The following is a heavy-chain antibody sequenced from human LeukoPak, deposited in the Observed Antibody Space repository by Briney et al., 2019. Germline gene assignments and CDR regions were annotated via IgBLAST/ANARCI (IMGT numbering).Heavy chain of an antibody. V-gene: IGHV3-21*01. CDR1: GFSFSTYS. CDR3: ATEKVYSSRRQVDY. CDR2: ISSTGLYM. Sequence: KPGGSLRLSCAASGFSFSTYSMNWVRQAPGKGLEWVSSISSTGLYMFYADSVKGRSTISRDDAGNSLYLQMNSLRAEDTAVYYCATEKVYSSRRQVDYWGQGTLVTVSS. J-gene: IGHJ4*02. D-gene: IGHD6-13*01.